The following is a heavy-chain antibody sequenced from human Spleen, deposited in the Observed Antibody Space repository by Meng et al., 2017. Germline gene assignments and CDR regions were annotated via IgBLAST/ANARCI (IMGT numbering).Heavy chain of an antibody. D-gene: IGHD6-25*01. V-gene: IGHV1-18*01. CDR3: ARDEDISAAGKLFGDY. CDR1: GYTFSNYG. CDR2: ISAYNGNT. J-gene: IGHJ4*02. Sequence: ASVKVSCKASGYTFSNYGISWVRQAPGQGLEWMGWISAYNGNTNFAQKLQDRVTLTTDTSTSTAYMELRSLRSDDTAMYYCARDEDISAAGKLFGDYWGQGTLVTVSS.